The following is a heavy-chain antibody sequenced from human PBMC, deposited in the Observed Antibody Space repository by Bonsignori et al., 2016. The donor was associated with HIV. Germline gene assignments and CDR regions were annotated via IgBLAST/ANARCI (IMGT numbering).Heavy chain of an antibody. V-gene: IGHV4-61*02. J-gene: IGHJ3*02. CDR2: IYTSGST. D-gene: IGHD6-13*01. CDR3: ARIAAAGTVAFDI. Sequence: RQAPGKGLEWIGRIYTSGSTNYNPSLKSRVTISVDTSKNQFSLKLSSVTAADTAVYYCARIAAAGTVAFDIWGQGTMVTVSS.